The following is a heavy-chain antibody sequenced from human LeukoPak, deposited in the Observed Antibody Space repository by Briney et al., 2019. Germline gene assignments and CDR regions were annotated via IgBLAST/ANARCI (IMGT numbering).Heavy chain of an antibody. Sequence: GESLKISCKGSGYSFTSYWIGWVRQMPGKGPGWMGIIYPGDSDTRYSPSFQGQVTISADKSISTAYLQWSSLKASDTAMYYCARQSIAARPDYWGQGTLVTVSS. CDR1: GYSFTSYW. V-gene: IGHV5-51*01. D-gene: IGHD6-6*01. CDR3: ARQSIAARPDY. CDR2: IYPGDSDT. J-gene: IGHJ4*02.